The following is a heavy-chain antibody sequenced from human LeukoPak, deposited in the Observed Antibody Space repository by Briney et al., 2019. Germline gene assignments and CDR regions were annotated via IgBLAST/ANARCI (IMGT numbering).Heavy chain of an antibody. CDR3: AKVGIRISLIVVVFTTADDWYFDL. J-gene: IGHJ2*01. CDR2: ISGRGGST. CDR1: GFTFSNYA. D-gene: IGHD3-22*01. Sequence: GGSLRLSCAASGFTFSNYAMSWVRQAPGKGLEGVSGISGRGGSTYYADSVKGRLTIYRDNSKNTLYLQMDSLRAEDTAVYYCAKVGIRISLIVVVFTTADDWYFDLWGRGTLVTVSS. V-gene: IGHV3-23*01.